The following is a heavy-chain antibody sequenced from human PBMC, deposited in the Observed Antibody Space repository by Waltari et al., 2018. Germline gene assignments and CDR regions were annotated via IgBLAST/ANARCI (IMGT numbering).Heavy chain of an antibody. D-gene: IGHD3-10*01. CDR2: IYSGGST. Sequence: EVQLVESGGGLIQPGGSLRLSCAASGFTVSSNYMSWVRQAPGKGLEWVSVIYSGGSTYYAYSVKGRFTISRDNSKNTLYLQMNSLRAEDTAVYYCAREGSGETDAFDIWGQGTMVTVSS. V-gene: IGHV3-53*01. CDR1: GFTVSSNY. CDR3: AREGSGETDAFDI. J-gene: IGHJ3*02.